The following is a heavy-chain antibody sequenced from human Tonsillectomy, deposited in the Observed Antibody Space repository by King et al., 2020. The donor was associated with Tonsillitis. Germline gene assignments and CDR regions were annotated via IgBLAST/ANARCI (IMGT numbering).Heavy chain of an antibody. V-gene: IGHV3-7*01. J-gene: IGHJ4*02. CDR2: IKKDGSTQ. D-gene: IGHD1-26*01. Sequence: VQLVESGGGLVQPGGSLRLSCAASGFTFSNYWMGWVRRAPGKGLEWVANIKKDGSTQYYGDSVKGRFTISRDNAKNSVYLHMNSLRAEDTAVYYCVRHGTWRFNFWGQGTLVTVSS. CDR1: GFTFSNYW. CDR3: VRHGTWRFNF.